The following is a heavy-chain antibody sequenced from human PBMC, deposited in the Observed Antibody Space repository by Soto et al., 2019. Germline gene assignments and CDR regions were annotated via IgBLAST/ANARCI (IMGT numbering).Heavy chain of an antibody. CDR2: IYPGDSDT. J-gene: IGHJ6*02. Sequence: PGESRKISCKGSGYTFANSWIGWVRQTPGKGLEWMGIIYPGDSDTRYSPSFQGQVTISADKSISTAYLQWSRLKASDTAVYYCASPTQPAYYYYGMDVWGQGTAVTVSS. V-gene: IGHV5-51*01. CDR3: ASPTQPAYYYYGMDV. CDR1: GYTFANSW.